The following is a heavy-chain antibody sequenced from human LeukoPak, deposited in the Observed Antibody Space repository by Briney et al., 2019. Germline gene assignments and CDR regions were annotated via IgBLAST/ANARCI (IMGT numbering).Heavy chain of an antibody. Sequence: GGSLRLSCAASGFTFDDYAMHWVRQAPGKGLEWVSGISWNSGSIGYAGSVKGRFTISRDNAKNSLYLQMNSLRAEDTALYYCAKDRAVAMEYFQHWGQGTLVTVSS. D-gene: IGHD6-19*01. CDR2: ISWNSGSI. CDR1: GFTFDDYA. J-gene: IGHJ1*01. CDR3: AKDRAVAMEYFQH. V-gene: IGHV3-9*01.